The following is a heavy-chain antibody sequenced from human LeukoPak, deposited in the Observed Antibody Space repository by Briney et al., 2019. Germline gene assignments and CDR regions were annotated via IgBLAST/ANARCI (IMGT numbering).Heavy chain of an antibody. V-gene: IGHV3-23*01. CDR3: AKGIYSSSWSYFDY. J-gene: IGHJ4*01. Sequence: PGGSLRLSCAASGFTFSNSAMSWVRQAPGKGLEWVSTLSGSGITTYYADSVKGRFTISRDSSKNTLYLQMNSLRAEDTAVYYCAKGIYSSSWSYFDYWGHGTLVTVSS. CDR2: LSGSGITT. CDR1: GFTFSNSA. D-gene: IGHD6-13*01.